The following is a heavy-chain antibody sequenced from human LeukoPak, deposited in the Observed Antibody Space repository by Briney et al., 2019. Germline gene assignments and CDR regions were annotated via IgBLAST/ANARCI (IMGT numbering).Heavy chain of an antibody. CDR1: GGTFSSYA. J-gene: IGHJ1*01. CDR3: ASPPPVAGTENFQH. D-gene: IGHD6-19*01. Sequence: GASVKVSCKASGGTFSSYAISWVRQAPGQGLEWMGRIIPIFGTANYAQKFQGRVTITTDESTSTAYMALSSLRSEDTAVYYCASPPPVAGTENFQHWGQGTLVTVSS. V-gene: IGHV1-69*05. CDR2: IIPIFGTA.